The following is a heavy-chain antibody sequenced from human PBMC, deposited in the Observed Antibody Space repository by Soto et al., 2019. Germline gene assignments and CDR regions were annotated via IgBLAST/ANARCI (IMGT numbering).Heavy chain of an antibody. CDR1: GFTFSSYW. CDR3: PSSRGDYGDYGGIDY. D-gene: IGHD4-17*01. CDR2: INSDGSST. V-gene: IGHV3-74*01. Sequence: EVQLVESGGGLVQPGGSLRLSCAASGFTFSSYWMHWVRQAPGKGLVWVSRINSDGSSTSYADSVKGRFTISRDNAKNTLYLQMNSLRAEDTAVYYCPSSRGDYGDYGGIDYWGQGTLVTVSS. J-gene: IGHJ4*02.